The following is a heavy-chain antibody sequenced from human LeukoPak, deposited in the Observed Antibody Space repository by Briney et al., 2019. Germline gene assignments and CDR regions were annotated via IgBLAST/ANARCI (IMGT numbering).Heavy chain of an antibody. CDR2: INPNSGGT. CDR3: ARDHCSSTSCYSNWFDP. CDR1: GYTFTGYY. J-gene: IGHJ5*02. V-gene: IGHV1-2*02. Sequence: ASVKVSCKASGYTFTGYYMHWVQQAPGQGLEWMGWINPNSGGTNYAEKFQGRVTMTRDTSISTAYMELSRLRSDDTAVYYCARDHCSSTSCYSNWFDPWGQGTLVTVSS. D-gene: IGHD2-2*01.